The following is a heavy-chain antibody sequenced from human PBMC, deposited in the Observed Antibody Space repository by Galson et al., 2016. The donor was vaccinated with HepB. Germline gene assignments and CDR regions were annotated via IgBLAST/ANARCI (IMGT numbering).Heavy chain of an antibody. CDR2: ISWNSGRI. J-gene: IGHJ6*02. CDR1: GFTFDDYA. CDR3: VKDRGIAVAGDYAMDV. D-gene: IGHD6-19*01. Sequence: SLRLSCAVSGFTFDDYAMHWVRQAPGKGLEWVSGISWNSGRIVYADSVKGRFTISRGNAKNSLYLQMNRLGGEDTAFYYCVKDRGIAVAGDYAMDVWGQGTTVTVSS. V-gene: IGHV3-9*01.